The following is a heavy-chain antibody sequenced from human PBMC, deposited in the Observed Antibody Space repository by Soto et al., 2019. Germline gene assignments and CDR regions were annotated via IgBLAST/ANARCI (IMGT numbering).Heavy chain of an antibody. V-gene: IGHV3-74*01. Sequence: SLRLSCAASGFTFGNYWMHWVRQAPWKGLEWVSRMNSDGSTTNYADSVKGRFTVSRDNAKNTLYLQMNSLRAEDTAVYYCATAEVDYWGPGTLVTVSS. CDR2: MNSDGSTT. J-gene: IGHJ4*02. CDR3: ATAEVDY. CDR1: GFTFGNYW.